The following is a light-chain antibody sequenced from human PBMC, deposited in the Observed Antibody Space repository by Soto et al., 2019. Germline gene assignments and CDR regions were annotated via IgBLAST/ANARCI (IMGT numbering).Light chain of an antibody. Sequence: DIQLTQSPSFLSASVGDRVTITCRASQAISSYLAWYQQKPGKPPKLLIYGASTLQSDVPSRVSGSGSGTEFTLTVSSLQAEDSATYYCQQFNDYPLTFGGGTKVEIK. CDR1: QAISSY. V-gene: IGKV1-9*01. CDR3: QQFNDYPLT. CDR2: GAS. J-gene: IGKJ4*01.